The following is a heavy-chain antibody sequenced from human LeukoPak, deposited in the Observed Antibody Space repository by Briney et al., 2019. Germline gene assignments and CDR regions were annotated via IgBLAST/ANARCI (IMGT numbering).Heavy chain of an antibody. D-gene: IGHD3-9*01. J-gene: IGHJ4*02. CDR1: GFSFSSFA. CDR2: ISGNGGRT. V-gene: IGHV3-23*01. CDR3: AKSLRYFDWLFDY. Sequence: GGSLRLSCAASGFSFSSFAMNWVRQAPGKGLEWVSAISGNGGRTYYADSVKGRFSISRDNSKNTLYLQMNSLRAEDTAVYYCAKSLRYFDWLFDYWGQGTLVTVSS.